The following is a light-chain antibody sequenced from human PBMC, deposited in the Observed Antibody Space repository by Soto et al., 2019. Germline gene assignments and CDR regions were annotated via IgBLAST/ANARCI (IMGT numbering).Light chain of an antibody. CDR1: SSDIGAYKY. CDR2: DVS. V-gene: IGLV2-14*03. CDR3: SSFTSRSNWV. Sequence: QSVLTQPASVSGSPGRSITISCTGTSSDIGAYKYVSWYQQHPGKAPRLMIYDVSNRPSGVSNRFSGSKSGNTASLTISGLQAEDEADYYCSSFTSRSNWVFGGGTKVTVL. J-gene: IGLJ3*02.